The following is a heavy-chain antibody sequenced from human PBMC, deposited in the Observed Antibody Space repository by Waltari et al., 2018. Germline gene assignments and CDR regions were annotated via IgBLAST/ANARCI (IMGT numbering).Heavy chain of an antibody. CDR3: AGAPVDIVVVPAAPPRYYYYGMDV. CDR2: IYYSGST. V-gene: IGHV4-59*01. Sequence: QVQLQESGPGLVKPSETLSLTCTVSGGSISSYYWSWIRQPPGKGLEWIGYIYYSGSTNYDPSLKSRVTISVDTSKNQFSLKLSSVTAADTAVYYCAGAPVDIVVVPAAPPRYYYYGMDVWGQGTTVTVSS. J-gene: IGHJ6*02. D-gene: IGHD2-2*03. CDR1: GGSISSYY.